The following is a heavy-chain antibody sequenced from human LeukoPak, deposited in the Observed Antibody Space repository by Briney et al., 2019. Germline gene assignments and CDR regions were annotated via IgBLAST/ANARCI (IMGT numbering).Heavy chain of an antibody. Sequence: GGSLRLSCAASRFIFSKYAMSWVRQAPGKGLEWVAVTRFDGSIKQYADSVKGRFTISRDDSKNTLYLQMNFLKSEDTAVYYCARWGGTRQYYFDYWGQGTLVTVSS. CDR1: RFIFSKYA. CDR3: ARWGGTRQYYFDY. J-gene: IGHJ4*02. D-gene: IGHD1-1*01. CDR2: TRFDGSIK. V-gene: IGHV3-33*08.